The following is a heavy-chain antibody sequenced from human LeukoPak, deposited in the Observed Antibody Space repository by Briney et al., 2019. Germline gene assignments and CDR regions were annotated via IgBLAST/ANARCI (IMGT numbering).Heavy chain of an antibody. Sequence: GGSLRLSCAASGFTFDDYAMHWVRQAPGKGLEGVSGISWNSVSIGYADSVKGRCTSSRDNAKNSLYRQMNSLRAEDTALYYCAKDTGSGSFYNVYYFAYWGPGTLVTVSS. CDR2: ISWNSVSI. D-gene: IGHD3-10*01. V-gene: IGHV3-9*01. CDR3: AKDTGSGSFYNVYYFAY. CDR1: GFTFDDYA. J-gene: IGHJ4*02.